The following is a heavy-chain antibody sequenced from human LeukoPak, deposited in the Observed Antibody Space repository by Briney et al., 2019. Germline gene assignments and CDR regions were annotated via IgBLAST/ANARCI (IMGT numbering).Heavy chain of an antibody. CDR2: ISSSSSYI. J-gene: IGHJ4*02. CDR1: GFTFSSYS. CDR3: ARDHGYYGSGSYAN. V-gene: IGHV3-21*01. Sequence: GGSLRLSCAASGFTFSSYSMNWVRQAPGKGLEWVSSISSSSSYIYHADSVKGRFTISRDNAKNSLYLQMNSLRAEDTAVYYCARDHGYYGSGSYANWGQGTLVTVSS. D-gene: IGHD3-10*01.